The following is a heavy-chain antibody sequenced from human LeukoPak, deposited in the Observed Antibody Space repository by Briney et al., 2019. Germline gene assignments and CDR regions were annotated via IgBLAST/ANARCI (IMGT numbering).Heavy chain of an antibody. CDR1: GYSISSGYY. CDR3: ASSLEPAYFDY. V-gene: IGHV4-38-2*02. Sequence: KSSETLSLTCTVSGYSISSGYYWGWIRQSPGKGLEWIRSIYHSGSTNYNPSLKSRVTISVDKSKNQFSLKLSPVTAADTAVYYCASSLEPAYFDYWGQGTLVTVSS. J-gene: IGHJ4*02. CDR2: IYHSGST. D-gene: IGHD1-1*01.